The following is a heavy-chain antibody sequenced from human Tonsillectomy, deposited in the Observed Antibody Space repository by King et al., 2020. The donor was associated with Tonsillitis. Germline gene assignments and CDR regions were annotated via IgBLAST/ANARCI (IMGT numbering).Heavy chain of an antibody. Sequence: VQLVESGGGLVQPGRSLRLSCVASGFTFDDYAMNWVRQAPGKGLEWVSGISWNSGRIGYADSVKGRFTISRDNDKNSLYLQMNSLRVEDTASSYCAKDIGFGAPSYRVGMDVWGQGTTVTVSS. V-gene: IGHV3-9*01. D-gene: IGHD3-10*01. CDR3: AKDIGFGAPSYRVGMDV. J-gene: IGHJ6*02. CDR2: ISWNSGRI. CDR1: GFTFDDYA.